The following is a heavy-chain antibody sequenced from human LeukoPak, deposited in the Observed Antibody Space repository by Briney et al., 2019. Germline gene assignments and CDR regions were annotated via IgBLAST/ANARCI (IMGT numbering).Heavy chain of an antibody. V-gene: IGHV3-23*01. CDR1: GFTVSTNY. CDR3: ARGGYYYDGGY. J-gene: IGHJ4*02. D-gene: IGHD3-22*01. Sequence: GGSLRLSCAVSGFTVSTNYMSWVRQAPGKGLEWVSAISGSGGSTYYADSVKGRFTISRDNSKNTLYLQMNSLRAEDTAVYYCARGGYYYDGGYWGQGTLVTVSS. CDR2: ISGSGGST.